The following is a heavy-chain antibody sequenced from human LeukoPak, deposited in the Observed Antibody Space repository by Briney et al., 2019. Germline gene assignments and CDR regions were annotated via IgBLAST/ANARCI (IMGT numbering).Heavy chain of an antibody. CDR3: ARDQGYCTRVSCRGDSFDV. CDR2: INEDGSQK. Sequence: PGGSLRLSCAASGFRFSSHWMSWVRQVPGKGPEWVAKINEDGSQKYYVDSVKGRFTISRDNAENSLSLHMNSLRAEDTAVYYCARDQGYCTRVSCRGDSFDVWGQGSMVSVSA. CDR1: GFRFSSHW. V-gene: IGHV3-7*01. J-gene: IGHJ3*01. D-gene: IGHD2-8*01.